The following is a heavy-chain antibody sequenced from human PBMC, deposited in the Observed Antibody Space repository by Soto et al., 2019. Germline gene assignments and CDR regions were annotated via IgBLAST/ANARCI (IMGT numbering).Heavy chain of an antibody. CDR2: ISGSGGST. D-gene: IGHD3-16*01. Sequence: GGSLRLSCAASGFTFSSYAMSWVRQAPGKGLEWVSAISGSGGSTYYADSMKGRFTIARDNSKNTLYLQMNGLSAEDTDVSYCAKDGGDGYNTGRFDYWGQGTLVTVSS. J-gene: IGHJ4*02. CDR3: AKDGGDGYNTGRFDY. V-gene: IGHV3-23*01. CDR1: GFTFSSYA.